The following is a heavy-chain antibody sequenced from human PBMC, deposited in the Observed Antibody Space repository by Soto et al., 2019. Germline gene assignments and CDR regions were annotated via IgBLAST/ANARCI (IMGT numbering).Heavy chain of an antibody. CDR1: GGSISSGEYY. V-gene: IGHV4-30-4*01. CDR2: IYYSGTT. Sequence: NPSETLSLTCTVSGGSISSGEYYWSWIRQPPGEGLELIGNIYYSGTTYNNPSLKSRVTISVDTSNNQFSLKLSSVTAADTAVYYCARDGGFCTNGVCPVYYYYGMDVWGQGTTVTVS. D-gene: IGHD2-8*01. CDR3: ARDGGFCTNGVCPVYYYYGMDV. J-gene: IGHJ6*02.